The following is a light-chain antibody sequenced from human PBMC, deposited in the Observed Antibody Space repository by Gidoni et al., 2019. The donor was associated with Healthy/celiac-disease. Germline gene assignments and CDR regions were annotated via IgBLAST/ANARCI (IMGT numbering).Light chain of an antibody. CDR3: QQYGSSPWT. CDR1: QSVSSSY. J-gene: IGKJ1*01. V-gene: IGKV3-20*01. CDR2: GAS. Sequence: EIVLTQSPGTLSLSPGERATLSCSASQSVSSSYLAWYQQNPGQAPRLLIYGASSRATGIPDRFSGSGSGTDFTLTISRLEPEDFAVYYCQQYGSSPWTFXXXTKVEIK.